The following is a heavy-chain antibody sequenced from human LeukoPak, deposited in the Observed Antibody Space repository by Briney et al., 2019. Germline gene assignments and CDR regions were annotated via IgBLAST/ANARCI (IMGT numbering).Heavy chain of an antibody. D-gene: IGHD3-22*01. J-gene: IGHJ3*02. CDR1: GFTFDDYA. Sequence: PGGSLRLSCAASGFTFDDYAMHWVRHAPGKGLEWVSGISWNSGSIGYADSVKGRFTISRDNAKNSLYLQMNSLRAEDTALYYCARVKVDYYDSSGLIKGAFDIWGQGTMVTVSS. V-gene: IGHV3-9*01. CDR2: ISWNSGSI. CDR3: ARVKVDYYDSSGLIKGAFDI.